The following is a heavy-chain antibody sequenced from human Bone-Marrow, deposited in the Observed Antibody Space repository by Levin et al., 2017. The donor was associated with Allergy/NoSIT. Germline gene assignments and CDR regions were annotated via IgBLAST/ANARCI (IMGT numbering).Heavy chain of an antibody. V-gene: IGHV2-70*11. CDR1: GFSLSTSGMC. CDR3: ARCPAVTDAFDI. Sequence: TLSLTCTFSGFSLSTSGMCVSWIRQPPGKALEWLARIDWDDDKYYSTSLKTRLTISKDTSKNQVVLTMTNMDPVDTATYYCARCPAVTDAFDIWGQGTMVTVSS. D-gene: IGHD6-19*01. J-gene: IGHJ3*02. CDR2: IDWDDDK.